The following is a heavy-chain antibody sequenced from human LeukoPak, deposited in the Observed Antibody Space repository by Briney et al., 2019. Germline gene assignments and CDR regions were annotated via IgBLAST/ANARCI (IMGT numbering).Heavy chain of an antibody. D-gene: IGHD3-22*01. Sequence: SETLSLTCTVSGGYLSSYYWSWIRQPPGKGLEWIGYIYYSGSTNYNPSLKSRVTISVDTSKNQFSLKLSSVTAADTAVYYCARHYYNSSVSPFDYWGQGTLVTVSS. CDR3: ARHYYNSSVSPFDY. CDR1: GGYLSSYY. J-gene: IGHJ4*02. V-gene: IGHV4-59*08. CDR2: IYYSGST.